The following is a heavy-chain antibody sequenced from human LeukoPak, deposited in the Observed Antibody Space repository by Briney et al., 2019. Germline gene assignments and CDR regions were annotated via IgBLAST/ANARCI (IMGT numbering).Heavy chain of an antibody. J-gene: IGHJ4*02. CDR3: AKCRDGYNLYFDY. CDR1: GFTFSSYD. V-gene: IGHV3-43*02. D-gene: IGHD5-24*01. CDR2: ISGDGGST. Sequence: GGSLRLSCAASGFTFSSYDMHWVRQATGKGLEWVSLISGDGGSTYYADSVKGRFTISRDNSKNSLYLQMNSLRTEDTALYYCAKCRDGYNLYFDYWGQGTLVTVSS.